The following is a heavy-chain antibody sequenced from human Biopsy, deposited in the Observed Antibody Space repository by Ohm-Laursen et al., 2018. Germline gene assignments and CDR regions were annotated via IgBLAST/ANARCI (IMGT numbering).Heavy chain of an antibody. J-gene: IGHJ6*02. D-gene: IGHD5-18*01. V-gene: IGHV3-30*02. CDR2: IWYDGSDQ. CDR1: GFIFKSYG. Sequence: SLRLSCAASGFIFKSYGMHWVRQAPGKGLEWVALIWYDGSDQYYADSVKGRFTISRDNSRDTLYLQMSSLRAEDTAVYYCAKDRYNYTPIGGFSMDVWGQGTTVTVSS. CDR3: AKDRYNYTPIGGFSMDV.